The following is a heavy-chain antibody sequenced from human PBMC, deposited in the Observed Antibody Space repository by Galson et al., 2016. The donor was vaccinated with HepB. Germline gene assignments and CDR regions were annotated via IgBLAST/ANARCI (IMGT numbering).Heavy chain of an antibody. Sequence: SLRLSCAASGFPFSERYMSWIRQAPGKGLEWLSYINDRGDTTKYADSVKGRFTVSRDNAKNSLYLQMNSLRAQDTAVYYCTRAPDYDILSGPHYFVHWGQGTLVTVSS. D-gene: IGHD3-9*01. CDR3: TRAPDYDILSGPHYFVH. J-gene: IGHJ4*02. V-gene: IGHV3-11*06. CDR2: INDRGDTT. CDR1: GFPFSERY.